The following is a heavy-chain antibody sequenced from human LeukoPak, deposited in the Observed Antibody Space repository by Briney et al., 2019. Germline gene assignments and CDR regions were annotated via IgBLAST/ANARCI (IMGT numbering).Heavy chain of an antibody. Sequence: SETLSLTCTVSGGSISSSSYYWGWIRQPPGKGLEWIGSIYYSGSTYYNPSLKSRVTISVDTSKNQFSLKLSSVTAADTAVYYCASPRRYSSSWPSWGQGTLVTVSS. J-gene: IGHJ5*02. CDR1: GGSISSSSYY. CDR3: ASPRRYSSSWPS. V-gene: IGHV4-39*07. D-gene: IGHD6-13*01. CDR2: IYYSGST.